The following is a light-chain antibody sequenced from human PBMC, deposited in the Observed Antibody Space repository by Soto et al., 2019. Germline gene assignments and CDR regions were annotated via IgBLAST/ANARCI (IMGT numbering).Light chain of an antibody. CDR2: DNN. J-gene: IGLJ1*01. Sequence: QSVLTQPPSVSAAPGQTVTISCSGSSSNIGKSYVSWYQHRPGTAPKLLIYDNNKRPSGIPDRFSGSKSGTSATLGITGLQTGDEADYYCATWDDSLSAAGFGPGTKVTVL. V-gene: IGLV1-51*01. CDR3: ATWDDSLSAAG. CDR1: SSNIGKSY.